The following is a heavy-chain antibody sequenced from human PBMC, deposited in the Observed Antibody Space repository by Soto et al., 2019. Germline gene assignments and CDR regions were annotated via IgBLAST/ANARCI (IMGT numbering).Heavy chain of an antibody. CDR3: VRFYGDYVNGGRRRYFDF. CDR2: VYFVGNN. V-gene: IGHV4-39*01. J-gene: IGHJ4*02. D-gene: IGHD4-17*01. Sequence: QVQLQESGPGLVKPSETLSLTCTVSGVSISSASYFWGWVRQPPGKGLGWIGSVYFVGNNYYTPAPRTRVSISVDESKNQSSLRLSSMTAADTGVYNCVRFYGDYVNGGRRRYFDFWGQGTLVNVSS. CDR1: GVSISSASYF.